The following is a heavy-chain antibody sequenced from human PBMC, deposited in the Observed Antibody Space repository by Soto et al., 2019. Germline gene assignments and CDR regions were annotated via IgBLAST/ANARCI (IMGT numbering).Heavy chain of an antibody. Sequence: QVQLVKSGAEVKKPGASVKVSCKASGYTFTSYGISWVRQAPGKGLEWMGWISAYNGTTNYAQKLQGRVTMTTDTSTSTAYMELRSLRSDDTAVYYFARSYGDYGTHYFDYWGQGTLVTVS. V-gene: IGHV1-18*01. D-gene: IGHD4-17*01. CDR2: ISAYNGTT. CDR1: GYTFTSYG. J-gene: IGHJ4*02. CDR3: ARSYGDYGTHYFDY.